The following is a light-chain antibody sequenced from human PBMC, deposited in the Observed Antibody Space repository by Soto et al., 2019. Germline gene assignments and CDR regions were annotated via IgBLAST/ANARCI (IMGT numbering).Light chain of an antibody. CDR1: SSDVGGCKF. J-gene: IGLJ1*01. CDR3: SSCAGSNNPYV. V-gene: IGLV2-8*02. Sequence: QSALTQPPSASRSPGQSVTISCTGTSSDVGGCKFVSWYQQYPGKAPKLIIYEVSKRPSGVPDRFSGFKSGNTASLTVSGLRAEDEADYYCSSCAGSNNPYVFGTGTKLTVL. CDR2: EVS.